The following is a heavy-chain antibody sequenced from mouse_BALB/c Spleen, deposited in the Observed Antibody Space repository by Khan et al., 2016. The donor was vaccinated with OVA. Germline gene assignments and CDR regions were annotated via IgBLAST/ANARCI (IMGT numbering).Heavy chain of an antibody. Sequence: EVQLQESGPGLVNPSQSLSLTCTVTGYSITSDYAWNWIRQFPGNKLEWMGYINYSGSTNYNPALKSRISITRDTSKNQFFLQLNSVTTEDTATYYCARDGYRYNYAMDYWGQGTSVTVSS. CDR3: ARDGYRYNYAMDY. J-gene: IGHJ4*01. CDR2: INYSGST. D-gene: IGHD2-3*01. CDR1: GYSITSDYA. V-gene: IGHV3-2*02.